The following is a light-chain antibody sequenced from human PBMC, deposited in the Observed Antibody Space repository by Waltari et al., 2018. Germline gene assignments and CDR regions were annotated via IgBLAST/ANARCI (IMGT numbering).Light chain of an antibody. V-gene: IGLV2-14*01. Sequence: QSALTQPASVSGAPGQSITISCTGTSSHVGGYNYVSWYQQHPGKAPTLMIYEVSNRPSGVSDRFPGSMSVNTGSLTISGLQAEDEADYYCGSYSSSSTLGFGGGTKLTVL. J-gene: IGLJ2*01. CDR3: GSYSSSSTLG. CDR1: SSHVGGYNY. CDR2: EVS.